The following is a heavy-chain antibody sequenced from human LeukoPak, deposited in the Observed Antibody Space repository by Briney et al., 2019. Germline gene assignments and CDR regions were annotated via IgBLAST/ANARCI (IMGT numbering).Heavy chain of an antibody. CDR3: AISYGSGSYYPLSDY. Sequence: ASVKVSCKASGYTFTSYDINWVRQATGRGLEWMGWMNPNSGNTGYAQKFQGRVTMTRNTSISTAYMELSSLRSEDTAVYYCAISYGSGSYYPLSDYWGQGTLVTVSS. J-gene: IGHJ4*02. D-gene: IGHD3-10*01. V-gene: IGHV1-8*01. CDR2: MNPNSGNT. CDR1: GYTFTSYD.